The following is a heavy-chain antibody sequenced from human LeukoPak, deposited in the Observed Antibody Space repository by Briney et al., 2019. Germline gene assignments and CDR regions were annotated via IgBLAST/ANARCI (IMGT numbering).Heavy chain of an antibody. V-gene: IGHV4-59*12. CDR3: ARGSDSSGYYFRAEYCQH. D-gene: IGHD3-22*01. CDR2: IYYSGST. CDR1: GGSISSYY. Sequence: SETLSLTCAVSGGSISSYYWSWIRQPPGKGLEWIGYIYYSGSTNYNPSLKSRVTISVDTSKNQFSLKLSSVTAADTAVYYCARGSDSSGYYFRAEYCQHSGEGTLVTVSS. J-gene: IGHJ1*01.